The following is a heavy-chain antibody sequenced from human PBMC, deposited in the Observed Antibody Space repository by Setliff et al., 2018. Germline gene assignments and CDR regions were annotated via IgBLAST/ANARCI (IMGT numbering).Heavy chain of an antibody. Sequence: PSETLSLTCTVSGGSINSMSYYWGWIRQPPGRGLEWIGSIYHSGSFYYNPSLRSRVTISVDMSKNQFSMKLTSVTAADTAVYYCARVDFTMIQGVLGLWGQGTLVTVSS. D-gene: IGHD3-10*01. J-gene: IGHJ1*01. CDR2: IYHSGSF. V-gene: IGHV4-39*07. CDR3: ARVDFTMIQGVLGL. CDR1: GGSINSMSYY.